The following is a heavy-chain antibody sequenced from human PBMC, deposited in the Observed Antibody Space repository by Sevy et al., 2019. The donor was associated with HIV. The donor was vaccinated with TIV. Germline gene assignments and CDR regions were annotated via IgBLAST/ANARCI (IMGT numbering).Heavy chain of an antibody. D-gene: IGHD2-15*01. V-gene: IGHV1-18*01. CDR2: INTNNGNA. CDR1: GYTFTSNG. J-gene: IGHJ1*01. Sequence: ASVKVSCRASGYTFTSNGIAWVRQAPGQGLEWMGWINTNNGNANYAQKYQGRVTMTTDTSTSTGYMELRSLRSDDTAMYYCARDRGYCSGGSCYIQQWSQGTLVTVSS. CDR3: ARDRGYCSGGSCYIQQ.